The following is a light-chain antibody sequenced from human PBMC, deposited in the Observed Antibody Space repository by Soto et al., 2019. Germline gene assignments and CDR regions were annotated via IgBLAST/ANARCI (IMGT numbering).Light chain of an antibody. V-gene: IGKV3-11*01. Sequence: EIVLTQSPATLSLSPGERATLSCRASQSVSSYLAWYQQKPGQAPRLHIYDASNRATGIPARFSGSGSGTDFTLTISSLEPEDFAVYYCQQRSNWPFGGGTKVEIK. CDR2: DAS. J-gene: IGKJ4*01. CDR1: QSVSSY. CDR3: QQRSNWP.